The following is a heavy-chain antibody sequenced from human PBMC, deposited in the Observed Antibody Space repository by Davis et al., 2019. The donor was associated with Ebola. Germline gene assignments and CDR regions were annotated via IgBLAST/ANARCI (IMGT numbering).Heavy chain of an antibody. D-gene: IGHD2-21*01. CDR1: GGPISSGGYY. V-gene: IGHV3-23*01. CDR2: ISDSGDST. CDR3: AKAITSKGRVVPFDY. Sequence: PSETLSLTCTVSGGPISSGGYYWSWIRQGPGKGLEWVSSISDSGDSTYYADSVKGRFTISRDNSKNTVHLQMNSLRAEDTAVYYCAKAITSKGRVVPFDYWGQGTLVTVSS. J-gene: IGHJ4*02.